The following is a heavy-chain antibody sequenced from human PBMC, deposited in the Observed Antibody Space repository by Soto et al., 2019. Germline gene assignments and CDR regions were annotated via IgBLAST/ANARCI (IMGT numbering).Heavy chain of an antibody. CDR1: GFTFRSYS. D-gene: IGHD2-15*01. Sequence: PGGSLRLSCAASGFTFRSYSMNWVRQAPGKGLECVSYISSSNRTINYADSVKGRFIISRDNAKNSLYLQMHSLRDEDTAVYYCAREGWPLLQTGMDVWGQGTTVTV. CDR2: ISSSNRTI. J-gene: IGHJ6*02. CDR3: AREGWPLLQTGMDV. V-gene: IGHV3-48*02.